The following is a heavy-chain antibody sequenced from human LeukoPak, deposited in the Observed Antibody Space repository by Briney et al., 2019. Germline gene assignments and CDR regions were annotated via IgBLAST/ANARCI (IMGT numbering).Heavy chain of an antibody. CDR2: ISDRSGRT. J-gene: IGHJ4*02. D-gene: IGHD2-21*01. Sequence: GASLRLSCAVFGITLSNYGISWVRQAPSKGLEWVEGISDRSGRTNYAASVQGRFTIARDTSKNTLYLQINTIRAEDTAVYFCAKRAVVIRVILVGFHKEAYYFDSWGQGALVTVSS. CDR1: GITLSNYG. CDR3: AKRAVVIRVILVGFHKEAYYFDS. V-gene: IGHV3-23*01.